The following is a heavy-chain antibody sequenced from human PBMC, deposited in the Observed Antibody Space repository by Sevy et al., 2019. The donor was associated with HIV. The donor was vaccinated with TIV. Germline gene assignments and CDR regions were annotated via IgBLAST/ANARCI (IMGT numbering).Heavy chain of an antibody. Sequence: SETLSLTCAVYGGSFSGYYWSWIRQPPGKGLEWIGEINHSGSTNYNPSLKSRVTISVDTSKNQFSLKLSSVTAADTAVYYCARGKRRVTFGGVIVPTPYFDYWGQGTLVTVSS. J-gene: IGHJ4*02. CDR3: ARGKRRVTFGGVIVPTPYFDY. CDR2: INHSGST. CDR1: GGSFSGYY. D-gene: IGHD3-16*02. V-gene: IGHV4-34*01.